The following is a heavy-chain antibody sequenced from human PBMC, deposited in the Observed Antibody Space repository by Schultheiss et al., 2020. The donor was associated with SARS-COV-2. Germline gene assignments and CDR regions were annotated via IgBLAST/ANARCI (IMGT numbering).Heavy chain of an antibody. D-gene: IGHD3-22*01. J-gene: IGHJ4*02. CDR3: ARDQWYYDSSGYYTGLGY. CDR1: GYTLTELS. CDR2: FDPEDGET. Sequence: ASVKVSCKVSGYTLTELSMHWVRQAPGKGLEWMGGFDPEDGETIYAQKFQGRVTMTEDTSTDTAYMELSSLRSEDTAVYYCARDQWYYDSSGYYTGLGYWGQGTLVTVSS. V-gene: IGHV1-24*01.